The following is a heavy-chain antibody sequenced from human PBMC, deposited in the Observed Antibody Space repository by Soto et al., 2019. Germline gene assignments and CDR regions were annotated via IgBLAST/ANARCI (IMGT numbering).Heavy chain of an antibody. CDR3: ARGYDIVDY. Sequence: SETLSLTCAVYGGSFSGYYWSWIRQPPGKGLEWIGEINHSGSTNYNPSLKSRVTISVDTSKNQFSLKLSSVAAADTAVYYCARGYDIVDYWGQGTLVTVSS. J-gene: IGHJ4*02. V-gene: IGHV4-34*01. D-gene: IGHD3-9*01. CDR2: INHSGST. CDR1: GGSFSGYY.